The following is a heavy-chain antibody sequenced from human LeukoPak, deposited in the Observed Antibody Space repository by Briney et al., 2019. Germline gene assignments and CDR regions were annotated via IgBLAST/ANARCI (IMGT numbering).Heavy chain of an antibody. CDR3: ATDQRGAGLGFVYGSGSFNGLDV. CDR1: GYTLTGLS. J-gene: IGHJ6*02. D-gene: IGHD3-10*01. Sequence: GASVKVSCKVSGYTLTGLSMHWVRQAPGKGLEWMGGFDPEDGETLYAQKFQGRVTMTEDTSTDTGYMELRSLRSEDTAVYYCATDQRGAGLGFVYGSGSFNGLDVWGPGTTVTVSS. CDR2: FDPEDGET. V-gene: IGHV1-24*01.